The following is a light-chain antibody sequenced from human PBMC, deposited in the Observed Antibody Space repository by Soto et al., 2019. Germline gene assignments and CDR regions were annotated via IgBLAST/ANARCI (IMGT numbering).Light chain of an antibody. CDR3: KTWGTGIQG. CDR1: SGHSSYA. J-gene: IGLJ2*01. Sequence: QLVLTQSPSASASLGASVKLTCTLSSGHSSYAIAWHQQQPEKGPRYLMKLNSDGSHNKGDGIPDRFSGSSSGAERYLTIPSPQIEDGAEYYWKTWGTGIQGFGGGTKLTVL. V-gene: IGLV4-69*01. CDR2: LNSDGSH.